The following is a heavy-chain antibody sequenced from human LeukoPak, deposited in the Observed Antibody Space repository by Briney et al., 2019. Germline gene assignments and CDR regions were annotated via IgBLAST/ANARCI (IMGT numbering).Heavy chain of an antibody. CDR1: GFTVSSNY. CDR3: ARVGVGCSGGSCYADWFDP. CDR2: IYSGGST. D-gene: IGHD2-15*01. V-gene: IGHV3-53*01. J-gene: IGHJ5*02. Sequence: PGGSLRLSCAASGFTVSSNYMSWVRQAPGKELEWVSVIYSGGSTYYADSVKGRFTISRDNSKNTLYLQMNSLRAEDTAVYCCARVGVGCSGGSCYADWFDPWGQGTLVTVSS.